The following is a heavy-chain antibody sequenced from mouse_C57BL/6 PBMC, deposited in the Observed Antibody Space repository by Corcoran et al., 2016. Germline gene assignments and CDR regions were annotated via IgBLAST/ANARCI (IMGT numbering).Heavy chain of an antibody. J-gene: IGHJ2*01. CDR2: INHNNGGT. CDR3: ARKDYGSSYYFDY. V-gene: IGHV1-18*01. Sequence: EVQLQQSGPELVKPGASVKIPCKASGYTFTDYNMDWVKQSHGKSLEWIGDINHNNGGTIYNQKFKGKATLTVDKSSSTAYMELRSLTSEDTAVYYCARKDYGSSYYFDYWGQGTALTFSS. D-gene: IGHD1-1*01. CDR1: GYTFTDYN.